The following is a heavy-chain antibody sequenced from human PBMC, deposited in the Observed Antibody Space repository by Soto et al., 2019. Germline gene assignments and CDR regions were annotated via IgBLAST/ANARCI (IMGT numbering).Heavy chain of an antibody. CDR3: ARGRITMVRGVIIRGYYFDY. V-gene: IGHV4-30-4*01. Sequence: SETLSLTCTVSGGSISSGDYYWSWIRQPPGKGLEWIGYIYYSGSTYYNPSLKSRVTISVDTSKNQFSLKLSSVTAADTAVYYCARGRITMVRGVIIRGYYFDYWGQGTLVTVYS. D-gene: IGHD3-10*01. CDR1: GGSISSGDYY. CDR2: IYYSGST. J-gene: IGHJ4*02.